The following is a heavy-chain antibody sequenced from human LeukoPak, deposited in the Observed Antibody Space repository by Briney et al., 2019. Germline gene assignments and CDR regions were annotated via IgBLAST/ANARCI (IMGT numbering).Heavy chain of an antibody. CDR1: GGSISSYY. CDR2: IYYSGST. CDR3: ARGRGYSYGLFDY. Sequence: PSETLPLTCTVSGGSISSYYWSWIRQPPGKGLEWIGYIYYSGSTDYNPSLKSRVTISVDTSKNQFSLKLSSVTAADTAVYYCARGRGYSYGLFDYWGQGTLVTVSS. J-gene: IGHJ4*02. V-gene: IGHV4-59*01. D-gene: IGHD5-18*01.